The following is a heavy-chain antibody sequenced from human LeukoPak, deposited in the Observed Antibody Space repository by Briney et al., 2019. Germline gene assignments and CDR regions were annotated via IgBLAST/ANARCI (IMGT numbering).Heavy chain of an antibody. Sequence: GGSLRLSCAASGFIMSNNYMSWVRQAPGKGPEWVSVIYDGGITYYTDSVKGRFTISRDDSTNTLHLQMNSLRVDDTAVYYCARARDYSGSGSPDSWGQGTLVTVS. CDR3: ARARDYSGSGSPDS. J-gene: IGHJ4*02. V-gene: IGHV3-66*01. CDR2: IYDGGIT. D-gene: IGHD3-10*01. CDR1: GFIMSNNY.